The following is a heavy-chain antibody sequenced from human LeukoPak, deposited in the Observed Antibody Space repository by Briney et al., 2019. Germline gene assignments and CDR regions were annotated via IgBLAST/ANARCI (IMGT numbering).Heavy chain of an antibody. Sequence: PGGSLRLSCAASGFTVSNNRLSWVRQAPGKGLEWVSVIYSGGSTYYADSVKGRFTISRDNSKNTLYLQMNSLRAEDTAIYYCATVGTTRVYYFDYWGQGTLVTVSS. CDR1: GFTVSNNR. J-gene: IGHJ4*02. V-gene: IGHV3-53*01. CDR3: ATVGTTRVYYFDY. CDR2: IYSGGST. D-gene: IGHD2-8*01.